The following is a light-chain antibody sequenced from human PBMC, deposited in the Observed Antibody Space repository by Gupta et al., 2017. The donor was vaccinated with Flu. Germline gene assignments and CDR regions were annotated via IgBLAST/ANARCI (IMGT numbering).Light chain of an antibody. Sequence: QSVLTQPPSVSGAPAQRATISCPGSSLNIGSGFDVHWFQHLPGTAPKLLINGDNNRPSGVPDRFSASKSGTSASLAITGLQAEDEADYYCQSYDSSLDGLYVFGTGTKVTVL. V-gene: IGLV1-40*01. CDR2: GDN. J-gene: IGLJ1*01. CDR1: SLNIGSGFD. CDR3: QSYDSSLDGLYV.